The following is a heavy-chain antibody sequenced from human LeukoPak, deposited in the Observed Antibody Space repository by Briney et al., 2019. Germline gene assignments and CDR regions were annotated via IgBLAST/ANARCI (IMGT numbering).Heavy chain of an antibody. CDR2: IYTTGST. J-gene: IGHJ4*02. CDR1: GGSISSGYSY. D-gene: IGHD5-12*01. Sequence: SETLSLTCNVSGGSISSGYSYWSWIRQPAGKGLEWIGHIYTTGSTNYNPSLRSRVTLSIDTSKNQFSLKLSSVTAADTAVYYCARRWIRFLKGFDYWGQGTLVTVSS. V-gene: IGHV4-61*09. CDR3: ARRWIRFLKGFDY.